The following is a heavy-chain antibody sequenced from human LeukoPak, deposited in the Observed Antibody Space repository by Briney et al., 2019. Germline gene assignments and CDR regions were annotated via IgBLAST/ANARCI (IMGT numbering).Heavy chain of an antibody. CDR1: GYTFTSYD. CDR2: MNPNSGNT. Sequence: ASVKVSCKASGYTFTSYDINWERQATGQGLEWMGWMNPNSGNTGYAQKFQGRVTMTRNTSISTAYMELSSLRSEDTAVYYCARGPIRFLEWLHYFDYWGQGTLVTVSS. CDR3: ARGPIRFLEWLHYFDY. J-gene: IGHJ4*02. D-gene: IGHD3-3*01. V-gene: IGHV1-8*01.